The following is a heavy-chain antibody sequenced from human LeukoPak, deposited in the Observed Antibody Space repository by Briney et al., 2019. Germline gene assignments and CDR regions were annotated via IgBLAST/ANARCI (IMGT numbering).Heavy chain of an antibody. D-gene: IGHD6-6*01. CDR3: AKRGSSSGSDY. CDR1: GFTFSSYG. V-gene: IGHV3-30*18. CDR2: ISYDGSNK. Sequence: GGSLRLSCAASGFTFSSYGMHWVRQAPGKGLEWVAVISYDGSNKYYADSVKGRFTISRDNSKNTLYLQMNSLRAEDTAVYYCAKRGSSSGSDYWGQGTLVTVSS. J-gene: IGHJ4*02.